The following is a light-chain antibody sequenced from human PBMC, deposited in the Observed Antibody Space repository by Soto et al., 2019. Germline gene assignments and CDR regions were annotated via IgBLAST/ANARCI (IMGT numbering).Light chain of an antibody. Sequence: DIQMTQSPSTLSGSVGDRVTITCRASQTISSWLAWYQQKPGKAPKLLIYKASTLKSGVPSRFSGSGSGTEFALTISSLQPDGFATYYCQRYNSYSAAFGQGNKVELK. CDR2: KAS. CDR1: QTISSW. CDR3: QRYNSYSAA. V-gene: IGKV1-5*03. J-gene: IGKJ1*01.